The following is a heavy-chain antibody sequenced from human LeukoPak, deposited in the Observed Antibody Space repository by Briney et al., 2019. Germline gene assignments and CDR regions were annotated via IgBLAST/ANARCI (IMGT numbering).Heavy chain of an antibody. CDR2: ILYSGIT. D-gene: IGHD6-19*01. J-gene: IGHJ4*02. Sequence: SVTLSLTCTVSGGSISNYYWSWIRQPPGTGLEWIGYILYSGITNYNPSLNSRVTISVDTSKNHFSLKLSSVTAADTAVYYCARGVSYSSGWYYFDLWGQGTLVTVSS. CDR1: GGSISNYY. CDR3: ARGVSYSSGWYYFDL. V-gene: IGHV4-59*08.